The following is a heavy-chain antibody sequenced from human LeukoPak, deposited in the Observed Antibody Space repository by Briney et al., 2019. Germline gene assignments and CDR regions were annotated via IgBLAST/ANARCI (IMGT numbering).Heavy chain of an antibody. CDR3: ARGGVRYFDWLAFFDY. CDR2: VNPSGGST. J-gene: IGHJ4*02. V-gene: IGHV1-46*01. D-gene: IGHD3-9*01. Sequence: ASVKVSCKASGYTFTSYYMHWVRQAPGHGLEWMGIVNPSGGSTSYAQKFQGRVTMTRDTSTSTVYMELSSLRSEDTALYYCARGGVRYFDWLAFFDYWGQGTLVTVSS. CDR1: GYTFTSYY.